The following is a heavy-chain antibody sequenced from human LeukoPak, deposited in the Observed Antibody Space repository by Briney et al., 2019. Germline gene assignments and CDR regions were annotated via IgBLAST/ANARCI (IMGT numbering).Heavy chain of an antibody. CDR2: IYSTGST. D-gene: IGHD3-22*01. Sequence: SQTLSLTCSVSGDSISSGDYYWTWIRQPAGKGLEWIGRIYSTGSTNYNPSLKSRVTISVDTSKNQFSLRLSSVTAADTAVYYCARVTTGGYYNCWGQGTLVTVS. CDR3: ARVTTGGYYNC. J-gene: IGHJ4*02. V-gene: IGHV4-61*02. CDR1: GDSISSGDYY.